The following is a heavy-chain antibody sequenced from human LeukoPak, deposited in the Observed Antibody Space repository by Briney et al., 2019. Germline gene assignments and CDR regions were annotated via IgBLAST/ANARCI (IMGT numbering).Heavy chain of an antibody. J-gene: IGHJ6*02. V-gene: IGHV1-46*01. Sequence: ASVKVSCKASGYTFTSYYMHWVRQAPGQGLEWMGIINPCGGSTSYAQKFQGRVTMARDTSTSTVYMELSSLRSEDTAVYYCARDQGPNDFWSGYYYYYYGMDVWGQGTTVTVSS. CDR2: INPCGGST. D-gene: IGHD3-3*01. CDR1: GYTFTSYY. CDR3: ARDQGPNDFWSGYYYYYYGMDV.